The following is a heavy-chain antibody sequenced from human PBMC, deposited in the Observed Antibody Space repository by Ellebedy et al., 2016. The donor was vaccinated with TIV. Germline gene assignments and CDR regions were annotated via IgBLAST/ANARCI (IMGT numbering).Heavy chain of an antibody. D-gene: IGHD3-3*01. CDR1: GYTFIDYG. Sequence: AASVTVSCKPSGYTFIDYGVTWVRPAPGQRLEWMGWINAGNGHIKYSQKFQGRVTITRDTSASTAYMELSSLRSEDTAVYYCARGGLVLRFLEWLLYLDYWGKGTLVTVSS. CDR2: INAGNGHI. J-gene: IGHJ4*02. CDR3: ARGGLVLRFLEWLLYLDY. V-gene: IGHV1-3*01.